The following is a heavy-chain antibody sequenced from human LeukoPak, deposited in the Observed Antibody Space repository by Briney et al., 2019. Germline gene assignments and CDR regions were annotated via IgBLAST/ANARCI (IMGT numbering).Heavy chain of an antibody. D-gene: IGHD2-2*01. CDR3: AKDLQRDIVVVPAAMLN. J-gene: IGHJ4*02. CDR2: ISGSGGST. Sequence: PGGSLRLSCAASGFTVSSNYMSWVRQAPGKGLEWVSAISGSGGSTYYADSVKGRFTISRDNSKNTLYLQMNSLRAEDTAVYYCAKDLQRDIVVVPAAMLNWGQGTLVTVSS. V-gene: IGHV3-23*01. CDR1: GFTVSSNY.